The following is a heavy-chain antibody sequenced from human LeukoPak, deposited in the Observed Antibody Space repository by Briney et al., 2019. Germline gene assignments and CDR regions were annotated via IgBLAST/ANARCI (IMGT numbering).Heavy chain of an antibody. D-gene: IGHD5-18*01. V-gene: IGHV4-59*01. J-gene: IGHJ5*02. CDR1: GGSISSYY. Sequence: PSETLSLTCTVSGGSISSYYWSWIRQPPGKGLEWIGYIYYSGSTNYDPSLKSRVIISVDTSKNQFSLKLSSVTAADTAVYYCARDLRYSYGFGTWGQGTLVTVSS. CDR2: IYYSGST. CDR3: ARDLRYSYGFGT.